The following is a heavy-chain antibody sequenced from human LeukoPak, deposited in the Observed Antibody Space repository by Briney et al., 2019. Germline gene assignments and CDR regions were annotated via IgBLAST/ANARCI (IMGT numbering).Heavy chain of an antibody. V-gene: IGHV4-4*07. J-gene: IGHJ6*03. CDR3: ARHNGFDRGYYYYMDV. Sequence: SGTLSLTCTVSGGFINSYYWSWIRQPAGKGLEWIGRVYTSGITNYNPSLKSRITMSVDTSKNQFSLKLTSVTAADTAVYYCARHNGFDRGYYYYMDVWGKGTTVTVSS. D-gene: IGHD3-9*01. CDR1: GGFINSYY. CDR2: VYTSGIT.